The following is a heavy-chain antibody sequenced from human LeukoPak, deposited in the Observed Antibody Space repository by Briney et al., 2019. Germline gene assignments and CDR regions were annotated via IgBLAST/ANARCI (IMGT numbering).Heavy chain of an antibody. V-gene: IGHV3-74*01. CDR2: INSDGSSR. D-gene: IGHD6-19*01. J-gene: IGHJ6*01. CDR1: GFTFSSYT. CDR3: VRPYSSGWSGNGMDV. Sequence: PGGSLRLSCAASGFTFSSYTMHRVRQAPGKGLVWVSRINSDGSSRSYADSVKGRFTISRDNAKSTLYLQMNSLRAEDTAVYYCVRPYSSGWSGNGMDVWGQGTTVTVSS.